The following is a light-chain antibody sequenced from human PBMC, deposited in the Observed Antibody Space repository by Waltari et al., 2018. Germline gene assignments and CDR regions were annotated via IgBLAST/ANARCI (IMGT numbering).Light chain of an antibody. V-gene: IGKV1-9*01. J-gene: IGKJ3*01. Sequence: IQLTQSPSSLSAAVGDRVTITCRASQGISSYLAWYQQKPGIAPSLLIYAASPLQSGVPSRFSGSGSGTDFTLTISSLQPEDFATYYCQQLNSYPQTFGPGTKVDIK. CDR2: AAS. CDR3: QQLNSYPQT. CDR1: QGISSY.